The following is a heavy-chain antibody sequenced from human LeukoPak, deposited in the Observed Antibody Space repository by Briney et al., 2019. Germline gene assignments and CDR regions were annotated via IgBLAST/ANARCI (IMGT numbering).Heavy chain of an antibody. D-gene: IGHD6-19*01. CDR1: GFTFSNYA. J-gene: IGHJ4*02. V-gene: IGHV3-30*04. CDR2: ILEDGRYQ. CDR3: ARVRGGGFRTADS. Sequence: GGSLRLSCVVSGFTFSNYAMHWVRQAPGKGLDWVAVILEDGRYQSYADSVKGRFTISRDNSKNTLFLQMNSLRGEDTAMYYCARVRGGGFRTADSWGQGTLVTVAS.